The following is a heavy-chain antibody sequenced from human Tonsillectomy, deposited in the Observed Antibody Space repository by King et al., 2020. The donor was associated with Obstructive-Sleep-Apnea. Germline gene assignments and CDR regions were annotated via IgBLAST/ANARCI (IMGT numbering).Heavy chain of an antibody. Sequence: VQLVESGGGLVQPGGSLTLSCAASGFTFSNYWMTWVRQSPGKGLEWVANIKQDGSEKNYADSVKGRFTISRDSAKNSLYLQMNSLRVEDAAVYYRVRDTTYASGTYYYDALDIWGQGTMLTVSS. CDR1: GFTFSNYW. V-gene: IGHV3-7*01. CDR3: VRDTTYASGTYYYDALDI. D-gene: IGHD3-10*01. CDR2: IKQDGSEK. J-gene: IGHJ3*02.